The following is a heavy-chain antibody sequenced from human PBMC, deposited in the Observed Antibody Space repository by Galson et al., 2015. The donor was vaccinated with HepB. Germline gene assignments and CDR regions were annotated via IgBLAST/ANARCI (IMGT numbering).Heavy chain of an antibody. D-gene: IGHD2-15*01. CDR2: IIPIFGTP. CDR3: VRDAGRYCSGASCYPGYDY. J-gene: IGHJ4*02. Sequence: SVKVSCKASGGTFSSNAISWVRQAPGQGLEWMGGIIPIFGTPNCAQRFQGRVTMTTDTSTSTAYMDLRSLRSDDTAVYYCVRDAGRYCSGASCYPGYDYWGQGTLVTVSS. V-gene: IGHV1-69*05. CDR1: GGTFSSNA.